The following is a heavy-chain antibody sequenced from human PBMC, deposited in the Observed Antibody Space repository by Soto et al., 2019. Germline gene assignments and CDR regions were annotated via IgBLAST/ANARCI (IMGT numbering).Heavy chain of an antibody. J-gene: IGHJ6*02. D-gene: IGHD1-26*01. CDR1: GYTFTSYG. CDR2: ISAYNGNT. Sequence: ASVKVSCKASGYTFTSYGISWVRQAPGQGLEWMGWISAYNGNTNYAQKLQGRVTMTTDTSTSTAYMELRSLRSDDTAVYYCARDLGIVGANAYYYYYGMDVWGQVTTVTVSS. V-gene: IGHV1-18*01. CDR3: ARDLGIVGANAYYYYYGMDV.